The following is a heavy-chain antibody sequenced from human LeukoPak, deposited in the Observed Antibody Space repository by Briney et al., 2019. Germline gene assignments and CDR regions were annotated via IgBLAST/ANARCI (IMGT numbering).Heavy chain of an antibody. D-gene: IGHD6-13*01. CDR3: ARDIAAAGHRDY. J-gene: IGHJ4*02. V-gene: IGHV1-18*01. CDR1: GYTFTSYG. CDR2: ISAYNGNT. Sequence: ASVTVSCKASGYTFTSYGISWVRQAPGQGLEWMGWISAYNGNTNYAQKLQGRVTMTTDTSTSTAYMELRSLRSDDTAVYYRARDIAAAGHRDYWGQGTLVTVSS.